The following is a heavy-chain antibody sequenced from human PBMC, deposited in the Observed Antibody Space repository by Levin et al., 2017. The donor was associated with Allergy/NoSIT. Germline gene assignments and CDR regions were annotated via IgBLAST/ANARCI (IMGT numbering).Heavy chain of an antibody. Sequence: SQTLSLTCTVSGGSISSYYWNWIRQPPGKGLEWIGYIYYSGSTNYNPSLKSRVTMSVDKSKNQFSLKLNSVTSADTAVYYGARGVGKVSYYYYGMDVWGQGTTVTVSS. D-gene: IGHD1-26*01. CDR3: ARGVGKVSYYYYGMDV. J-gene: IGHJ6*02. CDR2: IYYSGST. V-gene: IGHV4-59*01. CDR1: GGSISSYY.